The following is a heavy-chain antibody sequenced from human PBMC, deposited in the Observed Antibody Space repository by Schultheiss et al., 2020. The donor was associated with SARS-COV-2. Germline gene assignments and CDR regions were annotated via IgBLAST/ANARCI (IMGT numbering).Heavy chain of an antibody. CDR2: IIPIFGTA. Sequence: SVKVSCKASGGTFITYAISWVRQAPGQGLEWMGGIIPIFGTANYAQKFQGRVTITADESTSTAYMELSSLRSEDTAVYYCAREPRGGNHYDFWSGLEGGVYYYGMDVWGQGTTVTVSS. D-gene: IGHD3-3*01. V-gene: IGHV1-69*13. CDR3: AREPRGGNHYDFWSGLEGGVYYYGMDV. CDR1: GGTFITYA. J-gene: IGHJ6*02.